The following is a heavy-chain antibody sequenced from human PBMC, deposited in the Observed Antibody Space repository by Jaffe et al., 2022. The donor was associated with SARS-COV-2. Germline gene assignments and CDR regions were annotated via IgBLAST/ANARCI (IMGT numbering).Heavy chain of an antibody. V-gene: IGHV1-3*01. CDR3: ARGEIPSPIVATIWGDY. CDR2: INAGNGNT. Sequence: QVQLVQSGAEVKKPGASVKVSCKASGYTFTSYAMHWVRQAPGQRLEWMGWINAGNGNTKYSQKFQGRVTITRDTSASTAYMELSSLRSEDTAVYYCARGEIPSPIVATIWGDYWGQGTLVTVSS. CDR1: GYTFTSYA. J-gene: IGHJ4*02. D-gene: IGHD5-12*01.